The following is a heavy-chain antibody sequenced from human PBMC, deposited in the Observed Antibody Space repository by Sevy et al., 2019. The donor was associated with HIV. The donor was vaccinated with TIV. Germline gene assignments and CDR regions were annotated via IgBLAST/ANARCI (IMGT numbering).Heavy chain of an antibody. CDR3: VRGGFSSSWSLGNYFDY. CDR1: GFTFNNYA. D-gene: IGHD6-13*01. J-gene: IGHJ4*02. V-gene: IGHV3-30*04. Sequence: GGSLRLSCATSGFTFNNYALHWVRQAPGKGLEWVAVIPDDGNNIYYANSVKGRFTISRDNSKSTLFLQMNSLRAEETAVYYCVRGGFSSSWSLGNYFDYWGQGTLVTVSS. CDR2: IPDDGNNI.